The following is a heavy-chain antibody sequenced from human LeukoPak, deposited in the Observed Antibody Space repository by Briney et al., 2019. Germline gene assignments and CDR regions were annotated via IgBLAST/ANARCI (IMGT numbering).Heavy chain of an antibody. CDR1: GFTFSGYA. CDR3: ARVDGSGSYPLDY. D-gene: IGHD3-10*01. J-gene: IGHJ4*02. Sequence: GGSLRLPCAASGFTFSGYAMHWVRQAPGKGLEWVAVISYDGSNKYYADSVKGRFTISRDNSKNTLYLQMNSLRAEDTAVYYCARVDGSGSYPLDYWGQGTLVTVSS. V-gene: IGHV3-30-3*01. CDR2: ISYDGSNK.